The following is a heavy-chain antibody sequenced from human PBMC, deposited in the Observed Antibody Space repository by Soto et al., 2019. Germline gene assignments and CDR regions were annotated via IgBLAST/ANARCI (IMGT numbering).Heavy chain of an antibody. Sequence: GGSLRLSCEASGFLFSSYWMHWVRQAPGKGLVWVSRINSDGSSTSYADSVKGRFTISRDNAKNTLYLQMNSLRAEDTAVYYCAKRSSSSTFDYWGQGTLVTVSS. CDR3: AKRSSSSTFDY. D-gene: IGHD6-6*01. V-gene: IGHV3-74*01. CDR1: GFLFSSYW. J-gene: IGHJ4*02. CDR2: INSDGSST.